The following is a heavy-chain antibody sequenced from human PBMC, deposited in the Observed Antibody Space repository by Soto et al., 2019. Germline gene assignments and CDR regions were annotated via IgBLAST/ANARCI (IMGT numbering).Heavy chain of an antibody. Sequence: GGSLRLSCAASGFTFSNSAMSWVRQAPGKGLEWVSSISGGGSSTYYADSVKGRFTFSRDNSKNTLYLQMNSLRAEDTAVYYCAKVPAYDYVWGTYYYFDYWGLGALVTVS. CDR3: AKVPAYDYVWGTYYYFDY. CDR1: GFTFSNSA. D-gene: IGHD3-16*01. V-gene: IGHV3-23*01. J-gene: IGHJ4*02. CDR2: ISGGGSST.